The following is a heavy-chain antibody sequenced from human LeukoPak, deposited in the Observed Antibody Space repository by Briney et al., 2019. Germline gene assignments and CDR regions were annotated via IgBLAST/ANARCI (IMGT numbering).Heavy chain of an antibody. V-gene: IGHV4-4*09. J-gene: IGHJ6*03. CDR2: IYTSGST. CDR3: ARRPGYYYYMDV. Sequence: SETLSLTCTVSGGSISSYYWGWIRQPPGKGLEWIGYIYTSGSTNYNPSLKSRVTISVDTSKNQFSLKLSSVTAADTAVYYCARRPGYYYYMDVWGKGTTVTVSS. CDR1: GGSISSYY.